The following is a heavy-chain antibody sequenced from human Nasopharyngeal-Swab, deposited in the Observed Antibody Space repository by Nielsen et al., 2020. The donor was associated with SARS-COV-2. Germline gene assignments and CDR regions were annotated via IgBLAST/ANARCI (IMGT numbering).Heavy chain of an antibody. V-gene: IGHV3-74*01. D-gene: IGHD2-2*01. Sequence: GGSLRLSCAASGFTFGTYWMHWVRQAPGKGLEWVSRINSDGSSTGDADSVKGRFTVSRDNAKNTLYLQMNSLRAEDTAVYYCSRGYAAMGFFDYWGQGTLATVSS. J-gene: IGHJ4*02. CDR1: GFTFGTYW. CDR3: SRGYAAMGFFDY. CDR2: INSDGSST.